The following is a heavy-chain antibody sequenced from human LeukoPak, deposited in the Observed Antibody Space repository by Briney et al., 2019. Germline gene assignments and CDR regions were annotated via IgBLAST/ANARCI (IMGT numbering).Heavy chain of an antibody. V-gene: IGHV4-39*01. CDR3: ARQPAGIVVVPAAIGGGFDY. D-gene: IGHD2-2*01. J-gene: IGHJ4*02. CDR1: GGSISGSSYY. CDR2: IYYSGST. Sequence: SETLSLTCTVSGGSISGSSYYWGWIRQPPGKGLEWIGSIYYSGSTYYNPSLKSRVTISVDTSKNQFSQKLSSVTAADTAVYYCARQPAGIVVVPAAIGGGFDYWGQGTLVTVSS.